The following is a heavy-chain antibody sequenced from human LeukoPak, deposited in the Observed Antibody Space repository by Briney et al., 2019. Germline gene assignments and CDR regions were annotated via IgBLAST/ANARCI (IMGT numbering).Heavy chain of an antibody. J-gene: IGHJ4*02. D-gene: IGHD6-19*01. CDR3: ARVQRWLVIYGGFDY. Sequence: PGGSLRLSCAASGSTFSSYWRSWVRQAPGKGLEWVANIKQDGSEKYYVDSVKGRFTISRDNAKNSLYLQMNSLRAEDTAVYYCARVQRWLVIYGGFDYWGQGTLVTVSS. V-gene: IGHV3-7*01. CDR2: IKQDGSEK. CDR1: GSTFSSYW.